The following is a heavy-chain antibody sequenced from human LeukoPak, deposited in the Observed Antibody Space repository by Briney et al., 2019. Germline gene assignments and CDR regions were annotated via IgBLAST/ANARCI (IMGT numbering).Heavy chain of an antibody. CDR2: IKQDGSEK. J-gene: IGHJ4*02. D-gene: IGHD2-15*01. CDR1: GFTISSYW. V-gene: IGHV3-7*01. CDR3: AAATPYFDY. Sequence: GGSLRLSCAASGFTISSYWMSWVRQAPGKGLEWVANIKQDGSEKYYVDSVKGRFTISRDNAKNSLYLQMNSLRAEDTAVYYCAAATPYFDYWGQGTLVTVSS.